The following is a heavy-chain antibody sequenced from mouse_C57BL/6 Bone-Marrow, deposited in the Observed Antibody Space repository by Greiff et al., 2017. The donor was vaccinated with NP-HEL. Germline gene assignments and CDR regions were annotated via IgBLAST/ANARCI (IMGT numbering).Heavy chain of an antibody. CDR1: GYTFTDYY. D-gene: IGHD2-4*01. J-gene: IGHJ3*01. CDR3: ARSGYYDYDGPFAY. V-gene: IGHV1-26*01. CDR2: INPNNGGT. Sequence: VQLKHSGPELVKPGASVKISCKASGYTFTDYYMNWVKQSHGKSLEWIGDINPNNGGTSYNQKFKGKATLTVDKSSSTAYMELRSLTSEDSAVYYCARSGYYDYDGPFAYWGQGTLVTVSA.